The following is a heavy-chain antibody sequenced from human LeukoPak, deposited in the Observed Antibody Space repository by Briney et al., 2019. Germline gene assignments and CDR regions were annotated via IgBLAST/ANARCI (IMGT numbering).Heavy chain of an antibody. Sequence: SETLSLTCTVSGGSISSYYWSWIRQPPGKGLEWIGYIYYSGSTNYNPSLKSRVTVSVDTSKNQFSLKLSAVTAADTGVYYCGGPHRGVFGVVTSFDYWGQGTLVTVSS. CDR3: GGPHRGVFGVVTSFDY. CDR1: GGSISSYY. J-gene: IGHJ4*02. D-gene: IGHD3-3*01. V-gene: IGHV4-59*01. CDR2: IYYSGST.